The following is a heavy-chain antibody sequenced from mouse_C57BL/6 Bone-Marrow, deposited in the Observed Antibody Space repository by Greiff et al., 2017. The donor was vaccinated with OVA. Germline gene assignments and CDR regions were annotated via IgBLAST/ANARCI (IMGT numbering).Heavy chain of an antibody. V-gene: IGHV1-64*01. CDR1: GYTFTSYW. Sequence: QVQLQQPGAELVKPGASVKLSCKASGYTFTSYWMHWVKQRPGQGLEWIGMIHPNSGSTNYNEKFKSKATLTVDKSSSTAYMQLSSLTSEDSAVYYCAREGRWGHFDYWGQGTTLTVSS. D-gene: IGHD1-1*01. CDR2: IHPNSGST. CDR3: AREGRWGHFDY. J-gene: IGHJ2*01.